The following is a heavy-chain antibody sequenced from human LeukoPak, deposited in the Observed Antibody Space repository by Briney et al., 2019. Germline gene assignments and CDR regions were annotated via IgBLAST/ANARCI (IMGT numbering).Heavy chain of an antibody. CDR2: IKSKSDGDAA. J-gene: IGHJ4*02. Sequence: GRSLRLSCVASRLSLTNAWMSWVRQAPGKGREWIGRIKSKSDGDAADYAAPVKGRISISRDDWKNTLFREMTTLKTEDTGVYFCTTAPSYYNFNSFDYWGQGTVVTVSS. CDR3: TTAPSYYNFNSFDY. D-gene: IGHD3-3*01. CDR1: RLSLTNAW. V-gene: IGHV3-15*01.